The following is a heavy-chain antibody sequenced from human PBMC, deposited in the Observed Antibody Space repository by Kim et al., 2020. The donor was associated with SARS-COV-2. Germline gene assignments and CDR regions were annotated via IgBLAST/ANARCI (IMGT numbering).Heavy chain of an antibody. J-gene: IGHJ6*02. CDR3: ARRLTAVTPYYGMDV. D-gene: IGHD2-15*01. CDR1: GYTFTGYG. Sequence: ASVKVSCKASGYTFTGYGIGWVRQAPGQGLEWMGWINPYNGDTYYAQKIQGRVTMTTDTSTGTAYMELRSLRFDDTAIYYCARRLTAVTPYYGMDVWGQG. V-gene: IGHV1-18*01. CDR2: INPYNGDT.